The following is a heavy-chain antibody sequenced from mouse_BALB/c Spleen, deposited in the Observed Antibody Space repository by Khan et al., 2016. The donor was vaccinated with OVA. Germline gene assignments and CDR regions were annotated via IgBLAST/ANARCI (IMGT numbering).Heavy chain of an antibody. J-gene: IGHJ2*01. CDR2: ISYSGST. V-gene: IGHV3-2*02. CDR1: GYSITSGYG. D-gene: IGHD1-2*01. Sequence: EVQLQESGPGLVKPSQSLSLTCTVTGYSITSGYGWNWIRQFLGNKLEWMGYISYSGSTNYNPSLKSRISITRDPSKNQFFLQLNSVNTEDTATYYCARTARIKYWGQGTTLTVSS. CDR3: ARTARIKY.